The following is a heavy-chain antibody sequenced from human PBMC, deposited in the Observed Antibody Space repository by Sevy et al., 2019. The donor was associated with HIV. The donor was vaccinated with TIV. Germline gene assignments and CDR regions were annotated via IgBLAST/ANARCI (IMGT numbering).Heavy chain of an antibody. CDR1: GYTFTIYG. J-gene: IGHJ4*02. D-gene: IGHD6-13*01. Sequence: ASVKVSCKASGYTFTIYGISWVRQAPGQGLEWMGGIIPMFGTANYVQKFQGIVTITADESTSTAYMELSSLRSEDTAVYYCARSISWYASFDSWGQGTLVTVSS. CDR3: ARSISWYASFDS. CDR2: IIPMFGTA. V-gene: IGHV1-69*13.